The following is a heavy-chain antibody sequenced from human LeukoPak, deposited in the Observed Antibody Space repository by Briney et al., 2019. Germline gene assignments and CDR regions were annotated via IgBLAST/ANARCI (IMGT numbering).Heavy chain of an antibody. Sequence: SETLSLTCTVSGGSISSSSYYWDWIRQPPGKGLEWIGNVYYGGNTFYNSSLESRVTISVDMSKNQFSLKLTSLTAADTAVYYCARQRADYFYHYSDVWGKGTSVTVSS. CDR3: ARQRADYFYHYSDV. CDR1: GGSISSSSYY. CDR2: VYYGGNT. V-gene: IGHV4-39*01. J-gene: IGHJ6*03.